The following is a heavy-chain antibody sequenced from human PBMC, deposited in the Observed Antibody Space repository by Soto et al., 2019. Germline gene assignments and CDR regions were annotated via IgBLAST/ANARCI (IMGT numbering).Heavy chain of an antibody. Sequence: ASVKVSCKASGYTFTRYTMNWVRQAPGQRLEWMGWINPDNGNTKSSQKFQDRVIITRDTSASTAYMDLSRLRSEDTAVYYCARGIATGQLAPWGQGTLVTGSS. J-gene: IGHJ5*02. CDR1: GYTFTRYT. CDR2: INPDNGNT. CDR3: ARGIATGQLAP. V-gene: IGHV1-3*01. D-gene: IGHD2-15*01.